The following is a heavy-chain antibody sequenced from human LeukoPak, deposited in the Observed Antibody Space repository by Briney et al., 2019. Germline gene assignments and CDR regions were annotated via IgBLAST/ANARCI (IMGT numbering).Heavy chain of an antibody. CDR3: AKARDGDPDY. CDR1: GFTFSSYG. Sequence: GGSLGLSCAASGFTFSSYGMHWVRQAPGKGLEWVAVIWYDGSNKYYADSVKGRFTISRDNSKNTLYLQMNSLRAEDTAVYYCAKARDGDPDYWGQGTLVTVSS. V-gene: IGHV3-30*02. CDR2: IWYDGSNK. D-gene: IGHD4-17*01. J-gene: IGHJ4*02.